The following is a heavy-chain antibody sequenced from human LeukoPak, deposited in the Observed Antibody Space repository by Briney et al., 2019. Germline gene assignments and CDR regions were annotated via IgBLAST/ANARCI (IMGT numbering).Heavy chain of an antibody. CDR2: ISGSGYST. V-gene: IGHV3-23*01. J-gene: IGHJ4*02. CDR1: GFVFSSYA. CDR3: AKGVSGSYPFDY. D-gene: IGHD1-26*01. Sequence: GGSLRLSCAASGFVFSSYAMSWVRQAPGKGLEWVSAISGSGYSTYYADSVKGRFTISRDNSKNTLYLQMNSLRAEDTAVYYRAKGVSGSYPFDYWGQGTLVTVSS.